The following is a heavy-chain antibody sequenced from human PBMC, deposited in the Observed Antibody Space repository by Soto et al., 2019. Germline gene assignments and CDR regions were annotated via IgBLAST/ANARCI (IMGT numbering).Heavy chain of an antibody. J-gene: IGHJ3*02. CDR1: GFTVSSNY. CDR3: ARDQIAVADDDAFDI. D-gene: IGHD6-19*01. Sequence: PGGSLRLSCAASGFTVSSNYRSWVRQAPGKGLEWVSVIYSGGSTYYADSVKGRFTISRDNSKNTLYLQMNSLRAEDTAVYYCARDQIAVADDDAFDIWGQGTMVTVSS. V-gene: IGHV3-53*01. CDR2: IYSGGST.